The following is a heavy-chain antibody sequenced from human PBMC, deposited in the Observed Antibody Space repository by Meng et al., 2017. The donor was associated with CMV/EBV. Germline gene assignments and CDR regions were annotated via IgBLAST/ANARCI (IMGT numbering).Heavy chain of an antibody. Sequence: NATVTPLLEPTHTLTLAVSFLAYSCSQSVVVVGWTRQPPGKALEWLALIYWDDDKRYSPSLKSRLTITKDTSKNQVVLTMTNMDPVDTATYYCARLYDSSGYYLGYFDYWGQGTLVTVSS. V-gene: IGHV2-5*02. CDR3: ARLYDSSGYYLGYFDY. J-gene: IGHJ4*02. D-gene: IGHD3-22*01. CDR2: IYWDDDK. CDR1: AYSCSQSVVV.